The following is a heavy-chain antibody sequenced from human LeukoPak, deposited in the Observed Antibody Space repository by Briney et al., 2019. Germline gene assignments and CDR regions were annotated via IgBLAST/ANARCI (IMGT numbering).Heavy chain of an antibody. CDR1: GFTFSSYT. V-gene: IGHV3-21*01. J-gene: IGHJ4*02. CDR2: ISSSSSYI. Sequence: GGSLRLSCAASGFTFSSYTMNWVRQAPGKGLEWVSSISSSSSYIYYADSLKGRFTISRDNAKNSLYLQMNGLRAEDTGVYYCAIVRGVYSYGHPYYFDYWGQGTLVTVSS. CDR3: AIVRGVYSYGHPYYFDY. D-gene: IGHD5-18*01.